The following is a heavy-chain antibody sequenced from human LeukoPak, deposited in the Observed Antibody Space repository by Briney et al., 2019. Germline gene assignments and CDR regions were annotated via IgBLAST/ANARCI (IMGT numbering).Heavy chain of an antibody. CDR3: AGYKRGYCSGGSCEDYFDY. CDR1: GGSISSGDYY. D-gene: IGHD2-15*01. J-gene: IGHJ4*02. CDR2: IYYSGST. V-gene: IGHV4-30-4*01. Sequence: SETLSLTCTVSGGSISSGDYYWSWIRQPPGKGLEWIGYIYYSGSTYYNPSLKSRVTISVDTSKNQFSLKLSSVTAADTAVYYCAGYKRGYCSGGSCEDYFDYWGQGTLVTVSS.